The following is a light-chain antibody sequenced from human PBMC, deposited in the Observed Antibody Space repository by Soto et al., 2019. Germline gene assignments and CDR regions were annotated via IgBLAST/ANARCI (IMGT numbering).Light chain of an antibody. CDR1: ENINFY. Sequence: DIQMTQSPASLSASVGDRVTITCRASENINFYLHWYQQKPGKAPKLLIYAASTLQSGVPSRFSGSGSGTDVTLALNSLLPEDFATYYCQQGYSTPWTFGQGTKVEIK. J-gene: IGKJ1*01. V-gene: IGKV1-39*01. CDR2: AAS. CDR3: QQGYSTPWT.